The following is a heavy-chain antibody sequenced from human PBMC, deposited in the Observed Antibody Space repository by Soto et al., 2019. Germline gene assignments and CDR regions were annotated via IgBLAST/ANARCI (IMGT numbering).Heavy chain of an antibody. D-gene: IGHD1-26*01. CDR1: GYTFTSYD. J-gene: IGHJ5*02. CDR2: MNPNSGNT. Sequence: ASVKVSCKASGYTFTSYDINWVRQATGQGLEWMGWMNPNSGNTGYAQKFQGRVTMTRNTSISTAYMELSSLRSEDTAVYYCATGSVDSGSLPFSDWFDPWGQGTLVTVSS. CDR3: ATGSVDSGSLPFSDWFDP. V-gene: IGHV1-8*01.